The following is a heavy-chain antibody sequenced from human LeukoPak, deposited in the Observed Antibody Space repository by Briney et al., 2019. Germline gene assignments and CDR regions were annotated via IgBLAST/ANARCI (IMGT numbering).Heavy chain of an antibody. D-gene: IGHD3-10*01. CDR2: IYYGGST. V-gene: IGHV4-59*01. CDR1: SASISSFY. CDR3: ARVYFGDLGYYYYMDV. J-gene: IGHJ6*03. Sequence: SETLSLTCTVSSASISSFYWSWIRQPPGKGLEWIGCIYYGGSTNYNPSLKSRVTISADMSKNQFSLKLTSVTAADTAIYYCARVYFGDLGYYYYMDVWGKGTTVTISS.